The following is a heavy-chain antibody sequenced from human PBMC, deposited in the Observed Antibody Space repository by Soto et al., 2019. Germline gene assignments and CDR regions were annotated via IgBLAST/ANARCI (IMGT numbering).Heavy chain of an antibody. D-gene: IGHD3-22*01. J-gene: IGHJ4*02. CDR2: IWYDGRDS. V-gene: IGHV3-33*01. CDR1: GFTFSGNG. Sequence: PGGSLRLSCAASGFTFSGNGMHWVRQAPGKGLEWVAFIWYDGRDSDYIDSVKGRFTISRDNSRNTLYLEMNSLRAEETAVYYCARFVGSDSSGCFDHWGQGTPVTVSS. CDR3: ARFVGSDSSGCFDH.